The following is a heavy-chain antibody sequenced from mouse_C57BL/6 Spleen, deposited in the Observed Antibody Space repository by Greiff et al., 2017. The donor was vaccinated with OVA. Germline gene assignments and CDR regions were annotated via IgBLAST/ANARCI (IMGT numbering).Heavy chain of an antibody. J-gene: IGHJ3*01. D-gene: IGHD3-2*02. V-gene: IGHV1-80*01. Sequence: VKLMESGAELVKPGASVKISCKASGYAFSSYWMNWVKQRPGKGLEWIGQIYPGDGDTNYNGKFKGKATLTADKSSSTAYMQLSSLTSEDSAVYFCASRTAQATFAYWSQGTLVTVSA. CDR1: GYAFSSYW. CDR2: IYPGDGDT. CDR3: ASRTAQATFAY.